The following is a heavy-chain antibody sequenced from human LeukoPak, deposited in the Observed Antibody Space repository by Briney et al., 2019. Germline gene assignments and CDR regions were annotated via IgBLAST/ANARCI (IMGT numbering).Heavy chain of an antibody. J-gene: IGHJ3*02. Sequence: ASVKVSCKASGYTFTGYYMHWVRQAPGQGLEWMGWINPNSGGTNYAQKFQGWVTMTRDTSISTAYMELSRLRSDDTAVYYCARQIVVVPDTDAFDIWRQGTMVTVSS. D-gene: IGHD2-2*01. V-gene: IGHV1-2*04. CDR2: INPNSGGT. CDR3: ARQIVVVPDTDAFDI. CDR1: GYTFTGYY.